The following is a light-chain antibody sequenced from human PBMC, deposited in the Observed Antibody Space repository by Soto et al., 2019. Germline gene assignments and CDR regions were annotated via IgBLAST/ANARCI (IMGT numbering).Light chain of an antibody. CDR2: KAS. CDR1: QSISSW. Sequence: DIQMTQSPSTLSASVGDRVTITCRASQSISSWLAWYQQKPREAPKLLIYKASSLETGVPSRFSGSGSGTEFTLTISSLQPDDFATYYCQQYDYYPYTFGQGTKLEIK. J-gene: IGKJ2*01. V-gene: IGKV1-5*03. CDR3: QQYDYYPYT.